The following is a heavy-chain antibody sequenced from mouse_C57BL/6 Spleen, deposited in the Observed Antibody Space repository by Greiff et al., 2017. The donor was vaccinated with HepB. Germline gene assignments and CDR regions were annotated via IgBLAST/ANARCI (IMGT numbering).Heavy chain of an antibody. CDR1: GYSFTGYY. J-gene: IGHJ3*01. D-gene: IGHD1-1*02. CDR2: INPSTGGT. CDR3: ARRWAY. V-gene: IGHV1-42*01. Sequence: EVQLQQSGPELVKPGASVKISCKASGYSFTGYYMNWVKQSPEKSLEWIGEINPSTGGTTYNQKFKAKATLTVDKSSSTAHMQLKSLTSEDSAVYYWARRWAYWGQGTLVTVSA.